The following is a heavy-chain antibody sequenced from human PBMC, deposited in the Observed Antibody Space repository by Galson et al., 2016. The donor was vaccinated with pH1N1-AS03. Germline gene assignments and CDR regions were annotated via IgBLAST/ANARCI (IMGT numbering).Heavy chain of an antibody. CDR1: SVSSNSAA. V-gene: IGHV6-1*01. D-gene: IGHD6-6*01. CDR2: TYYRSKWYN. Sequence: SVSSNSAAWNWIRQSPSRGLEWLGRTYYRSKWYNDYAVSVKSRITINPDTSKNQFSLQLNSVTPEDTAVYYCARGHYSSSFYWFDPWGQGTLVTVSS. J-gene: IGHJ5*02. CDR3: ARGHYSSSFYWFDP.